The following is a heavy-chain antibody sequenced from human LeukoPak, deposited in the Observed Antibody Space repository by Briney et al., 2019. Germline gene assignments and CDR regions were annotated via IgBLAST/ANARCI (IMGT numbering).Heavy chain of an antibody. D-gene: IGHD3-10*01. V-gene: IGHV4-61*02. CDR1: GGSISNGSYY. J-gene: IGHJ4*02. Sequence: SQTLSLTCTVSGGSISNGSYYWSWIPQPAGKGMEWVGRIYTSGRTNYKPSLKSRVTIPVDTSKNQFSLKLSSVTAADTAVYYCARAGQAYYFDYWGQGTLVTVSS. CDR2: IYTSGRT. CDR3: ARAGQAYYFDY.